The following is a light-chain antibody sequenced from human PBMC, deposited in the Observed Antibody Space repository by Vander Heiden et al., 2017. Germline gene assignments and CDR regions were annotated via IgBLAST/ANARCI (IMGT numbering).Light chain of an antibody. J-gene: IGKJ1*01. V-gene: IGKV3-15*01. CDR2: GAS. CDR1: QSVRNK. Sequence: EIVMTKSPATLSVSPGERATLSCRASQSVRNKLAWYQQKPGQAPSLLIYGASTRATGIPARFSGSGSGTDFTLTISSLQSEDFAVYFCQQYNTWPPAWTFGQGTKVEI. CDR3: QQYNTWPPAWT.